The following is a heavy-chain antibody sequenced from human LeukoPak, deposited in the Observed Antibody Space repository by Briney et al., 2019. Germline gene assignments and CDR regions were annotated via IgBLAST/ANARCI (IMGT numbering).Heavy chain of an antibody. CDR3: AKDPDYGKSWYFDL. V-gene: IGHV1-2*02. D-gene: IGHD4-17*01. Sequence: ASVKVSCKASGYTFTGYYMHWVRQAPGQGLEWMGWINPNSGGTNYAQKFQGRVTMTRDTSISTAYMELSRLRSDDTAVYYCAKDPDYGKSWYFDLWGRGTLVTVSS. CDR2: INPNSGGT. CDR1: GYTFTGYY. J-gene: IGHJ2*01.